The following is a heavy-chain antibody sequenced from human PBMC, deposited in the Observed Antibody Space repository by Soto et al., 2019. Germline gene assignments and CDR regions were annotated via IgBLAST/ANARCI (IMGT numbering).Heavy chain of an antibody. J-gene: IGHJ6*02. D-gene: IGHD3-3*01. Sequence: GGSLRLSCAASGFTFSSYAMSWVRQAPGKGLEWVSAISGSGGSTYYADSVKGRFTISRDNSKNTLYLQMNSLRAEDTAVYYCAKAPDTYYDFWSGYSLFYGMDVWGQGTTVTVSS. CDR1: GFTFSSYA. CDR3: AKAPDTYYDFWSGYSLFYGMDV. V-gene: IGHV3-23*01. CDR2: ISGSGGST.